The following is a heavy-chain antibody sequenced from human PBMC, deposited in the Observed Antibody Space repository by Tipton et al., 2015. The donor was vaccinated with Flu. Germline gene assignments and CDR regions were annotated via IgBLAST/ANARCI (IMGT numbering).Heavy chain of an antibody. Sequence: TLSLTCTVSGYSISSGYYWGWIRQPPGKVLEWIGSIFHGGSTYYNPSLKSRVTISVDTSKNQFSLKLSSVTAADTAVYYCATSYYGSVTQSAFDYWGQGTLVTVSS. CDR3: ATSYYGSVTQSAFDY. J-gene: IGHJ4*02. V-gene: IGHV4-38-2*02. CDR1: GYSISSGYY. CDR2: IFHGGST. D-gene: IGHD3-10*01.